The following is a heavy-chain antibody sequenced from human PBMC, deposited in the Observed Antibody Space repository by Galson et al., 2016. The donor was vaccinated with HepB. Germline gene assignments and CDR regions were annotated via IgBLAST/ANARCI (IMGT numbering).Heavy chain of an antibody. J-gene: IGHJ4*02. V-gene: IGHV3-23*01. Sequence: SLRLSCAASGFTFRSYAMSWVRQAPGKGLEWVSAIGGTGGSTYYADSVKGRFTLSRDNSRNTLYLQMNSLRAEDTAVYYCAKGRVSTWYFFDYWGQGTLVTVSS. CDR3: AKGRVSTWYFFDY. D-gene: IGHD2-15*01. CDR2: IGGTGGST. CDR1: GFTFRSYA.